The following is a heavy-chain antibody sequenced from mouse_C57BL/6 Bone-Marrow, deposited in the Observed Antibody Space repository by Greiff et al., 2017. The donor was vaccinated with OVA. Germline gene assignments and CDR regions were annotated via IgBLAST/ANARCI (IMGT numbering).Heavy chain of an antibody. V-gene: IGHV1-69*01. J-gene: IGHJ4*01. CDR1: GYTFTSYW. CDR2: IDPSDSYT. D-gene: IGHD1-2*01. Sequence: VQLKQPGAELVMPGASVKLSCKASGYTFTSYWMHWVKQRPGQGLEWIGEIDPSDSYTNYNQKFKGKSTLTVDKSSSTAYMQLSSLTSEDSAVYYCARGVLRPYYYAMDYWGQGTSVTVSS. CDR3: ARGVLRPYYYAMDY.